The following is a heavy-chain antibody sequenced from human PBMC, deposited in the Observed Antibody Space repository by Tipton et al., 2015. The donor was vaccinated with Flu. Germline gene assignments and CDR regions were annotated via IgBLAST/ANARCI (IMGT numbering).Heavy chain of an antibody. V-gene: IGHV4-39*07. CDR2: ISYSGST. D-gene: IGHD2-21*02. CDR3: ATHCVGVCSHAFDI. Sequence: TLSLTCTVSGGSISSSDYYWGWIRQPPGKGLEWIGSISYSGSTYYNPSLKSRVTISVDTSKNQFSLKLSSVTAADTAVYYCATHCVGVCSHAFDIWGQGTMVTVSS. J-gene: IGHJ3*02. CDR1: GGSISSSDYY.